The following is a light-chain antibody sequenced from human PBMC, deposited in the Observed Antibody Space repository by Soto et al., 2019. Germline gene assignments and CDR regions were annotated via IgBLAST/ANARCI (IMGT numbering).Light chain of an antibody. CDR2: DAS. Sequence: EIVLTQSPATLSLSPGERATLSCRASQSVGGYLDWYQQKPGQAPSLLIYDASNRARGIPARFSGSGSGTDFTLIISSLEPEDLAFLHCHQRSNSPPLTFGGGNKLEIK. CDR3: HQRSNSPPLT. J-gene: IGKJ4*01. CDR1: QSVGGY. V-gene: IGKV3-11*01.